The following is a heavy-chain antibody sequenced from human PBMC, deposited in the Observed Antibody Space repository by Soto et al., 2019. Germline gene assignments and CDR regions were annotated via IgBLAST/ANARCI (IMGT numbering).Heavy chain of an antibody. D-gene: IGHD6-6*01. CDR2: ISSSSSYI. V-gene: IGHV3-21*01. Sequence: GGSLRLSCAASGFTFSSYSMNWVRQAPGKGLEWVSSISSSSSYIYYADSVKGRFTISRDNAKNSLYLQMNSLRAEDTAVYYCARDRAARTLSTYYYYYMDVWGKGTTVTVSS. J-gene: IGHJ6*03. CDR1: GFTFSSYS. CDR3: ARDRAARTLSTYYYYYMDV.